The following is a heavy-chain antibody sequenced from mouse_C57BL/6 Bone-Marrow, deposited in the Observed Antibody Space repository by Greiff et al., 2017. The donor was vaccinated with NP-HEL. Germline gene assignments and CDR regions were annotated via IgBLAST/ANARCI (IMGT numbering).Heavy chain of an antibody. D-gene: IGHD1-1*01. CDR2: ISSGGSYT. J-gene: IGHJ2*01. CDR3: ARGDHYYGSSYFDY. Sequence: EVQGVESGGDLVKPGGSLKLSCAASGFTFSSYGMSWVRQTPGKRLEWVATISSGGSYTYYPDSVKGRFTISRDNAKNTLYLQMSSLKSEDTAMYYGARGDHYYGSSYFDYWGQGTTLTVSS. V-gene: IGHV5-6*01. CDR1: GFTFSSYG.